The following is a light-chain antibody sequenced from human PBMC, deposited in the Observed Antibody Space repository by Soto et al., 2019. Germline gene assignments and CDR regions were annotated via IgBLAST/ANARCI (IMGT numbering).Light chain of an antibody. Sequence: EIVLTQSPGTLSLTTGERATLSCRASQSVRSSYLAWYQQKPGQAPRLFIYGASSRATGIPDRFSGSGSGTDFTLTISRLEPEDFAVYHCQQYGNSPWTFGQGTKVDIK. CDR3: QQYGNSPWT. J-gene: IGKJ1*01. CDR2: GAS. CDR1: QSVRSSY. V-gene: IGKV3-20*01.